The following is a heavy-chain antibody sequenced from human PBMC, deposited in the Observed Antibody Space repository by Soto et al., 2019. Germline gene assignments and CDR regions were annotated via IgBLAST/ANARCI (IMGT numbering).Heavy chain of an antibody. J-gene: IGHJ6*02. D-gene: IGHD3-10*01. CDR1: GGTFSSYT. V-gene: IGHV1-69*02. CDR2: IIPILGIA. CDR3: ARLPYYYGSGSYSYGMVV. Sequence: QVQLVQSGAEVKKPGSSVKVSCKASGGTFSSYTISWGRRAPGQGLGGMGRIIPILGIATYARKFKGRVTITADKSTSTAYMELSSLRSEDTAVYYCARLPYYYGSGSYSYGMVVWGQGTTVTVSS.